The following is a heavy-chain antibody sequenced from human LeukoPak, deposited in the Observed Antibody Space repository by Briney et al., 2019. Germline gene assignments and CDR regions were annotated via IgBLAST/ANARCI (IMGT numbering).Heavy chain of an antibody. J-gene: IGHJ4*02. V-gene: IGHV4-4*02. CDR1: GGSISSSNW. D-gene: IGHD2-2*01. Sequence: SETLSLTCAVSGGSISSSNWWSWVRQPPGKGLEWIGEIYHSGSTNYNPSLKSRVTISVDKSKNQFSLKLSSVTAADTAVYYCARVSLGYCSSTSCYPGVYFDYWGQGTLVTVSS. CDR3: ARVSLGYCSSTSCYPGVYFDY. CDR2: IYHSGST.